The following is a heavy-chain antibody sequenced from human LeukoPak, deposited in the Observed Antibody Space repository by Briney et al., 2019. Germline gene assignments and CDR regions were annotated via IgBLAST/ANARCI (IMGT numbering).Heavy chain of an antibody. J-gene: IGHJ3*02. V-gene: IGHV1-3*01. Sequence: GASVKVSCKASGYTFASYAMHWVRQAPGQRPEWMGWINAGNGNTKYSQKFQGRVTITRDTSASTAYMELSSLRSEDTAVYYCARGISPEAFDIWGQGTMVTVSS. D-gene: IGHD1-14*01. CDR2: INAGNGNT. CDR3: ARGISPEAFDI. CDR1: GYTFASYA.